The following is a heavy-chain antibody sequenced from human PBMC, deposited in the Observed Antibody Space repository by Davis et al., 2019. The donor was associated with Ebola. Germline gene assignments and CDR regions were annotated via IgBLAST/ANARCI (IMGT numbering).Heavy chain of an antibody. D-gene: IGHD4-17*01. Sequence: AASVKVSCKASGYTFTSYGISWVRQAPGQGLEWMGWMNPNSGNTNYAQKLQGRVTMTTDTSTSTAYMELRSLRSDDTAVYYCARFPVTTVDYWGQGTLVTVSS. CDR2: MNPNSGNT. J-gene: IGHJ4*02. V-gene: IGHV1-18*01. CDR1: GYTFTSYG. CDR3: ARFPVTTVDY.